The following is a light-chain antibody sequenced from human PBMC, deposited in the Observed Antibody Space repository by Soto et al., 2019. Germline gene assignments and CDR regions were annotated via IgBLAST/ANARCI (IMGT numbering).Light chain of an antibody. CDR3: QQFSSYPLT. CDR1: QAVRNNY. CDR2: DAS. V-gene: IGKV3-20*01. J-gene: IGKJ4*01. Sequence: EVVLTQYPGTLALSPGGRATLSCRASQAVRNNYLAWYQQKPGQAPRLLIYDASSRATGIPDRFSGGVSGTDFTLTISRLEPEDFAVYYCQQFSSYPLTFGGGTKVDIK.